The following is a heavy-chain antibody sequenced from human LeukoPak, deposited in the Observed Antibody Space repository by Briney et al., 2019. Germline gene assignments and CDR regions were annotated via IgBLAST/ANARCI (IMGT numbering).Heavy chain of an antibody. Sequence: SGGSLRLSCAASGFTFSDYYMSWIRQAPGKGLEWVSYISSSSSYTNYADSVKGRFTISRDNAKNSLYLQMNSLRAEDTAVYYCARGAKPHYYYYYGMDVWGKGTTVTVSS. D-gene: IGHD1-26*01. CDR1: GFTFSDYY. CDR3: ARGAKPHYYYYYGMDV. CDR2: ISSSSSYT. V-gene: IGHV3-11*06. J-gene: IGHJ6*04.